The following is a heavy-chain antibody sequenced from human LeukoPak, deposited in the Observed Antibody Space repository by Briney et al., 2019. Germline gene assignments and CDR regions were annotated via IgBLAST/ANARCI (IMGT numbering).Heavy chain of an antibody. Sequence: GGSPRLSCAASGFTFSSYAMHWVRQAPGKGLEWVAVISYDGSNKYYVDSVKGRFTISRDNSKNTLYLQMNSLRAEDTAVYYCARDQDYGESWTFDYWGQGTLVTVSS. CDR2: ISYDGSNK. CDR1: GFTFSSYA. J-gene: IGHJ4*02. D-gene: IGHD4-17*01. CDR3: ARDQDYGESWTFDY. V-gene: IGHV3-30-3*01.